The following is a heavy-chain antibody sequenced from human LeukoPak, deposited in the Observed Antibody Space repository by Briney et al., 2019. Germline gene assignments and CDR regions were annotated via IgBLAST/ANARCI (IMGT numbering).Heavy chain of an antibody. CDR2: VNPSGGST. CDR1: GYTFTSYY. J-gene: IGHJ2*01. D-gene: IGHD2/OR15-2a*01. CDR3: ARQSYELYDFDL. V-gene: IGHV1-46*01. Sequence: ASVKVSCKASGYTFTSYYMHWVRQAPGQGLEWMGIVNPSGGSTSYAQKFQGRVTMTRDTSTSTVYMELSSLRSEDTAVYYCARQSYELYDFDLWGRGTLVTVSS.